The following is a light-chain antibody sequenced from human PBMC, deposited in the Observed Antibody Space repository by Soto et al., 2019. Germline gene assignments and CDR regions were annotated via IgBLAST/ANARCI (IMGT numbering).Light chain of an antibody. CDR2: EVS. CDR3: TSYTSDNRSYV. J-gene: IGLJ1*01. Sequence: QSALTQPVSVSGSPGQSITISCTGTSSDVGAYTSVSWYQQHPGKAPKLMIYEVSNRPSGVSNRFSGSKSANTASLTISGLQAEDEAHYYCTSYTSDNRSYVFGTGTKVTVL. CDR1: SSDVGAYTS. V-gene: IGLV2-14*01.